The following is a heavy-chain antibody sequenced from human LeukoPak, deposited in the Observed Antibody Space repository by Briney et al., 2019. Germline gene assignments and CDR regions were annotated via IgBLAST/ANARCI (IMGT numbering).Heavy chain of an antibody. CDR3: ARGYSYGYYNWFDP. V-gene: IGHV4-4*02. CDR2: IYHSGST. Sequence: SSETLSLTCAVSGGSISSSNWWSWVRQPTGKGLEWIGEIYHSGSTNYNPSLKSRVTISVDKSKNQFSLKLSSVTAADTAVYYCARGYSYGYYNWFDPWGQGTLVTVSS. CDR1: GGSISSSNW. J-gene: IGHJ5*02. D-gene: IGHD5-18*01.